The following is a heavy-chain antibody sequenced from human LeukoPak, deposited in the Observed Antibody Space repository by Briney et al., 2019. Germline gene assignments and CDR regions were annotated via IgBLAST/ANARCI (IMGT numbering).Heavy chain of an antibody. J-gene: IGHJ5*02. CDR1: GGSISSSSYY. Sequence: KPSETLSLTCTVSGGSISSSSYYWGWIRQPPGKGLEWIGSIYYSGSTYYNPSLKSRVTISVDTSKNQFSLKLSSVTAADTAVYYCARSLWFGEPNLWGQGTLVTVSS. D-gene: IGHD3-10*01. CDR3: ARSLWFGEPNL. CDR2: IYYSGST. V-gene: IGHV4-39*07.